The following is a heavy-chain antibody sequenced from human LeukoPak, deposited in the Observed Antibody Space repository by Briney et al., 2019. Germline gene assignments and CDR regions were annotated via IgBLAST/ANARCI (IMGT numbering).Heavy chain of an antibody. D-gene: IGHD1-1*01. Sequence: ASVKVSCKASGGTFSSYAISWVRQATGQGLEWMGWMNPNSGNTGYAQKFQGRVTMTRNTSISTAYMELSSLRSEDTAVYYCARGNWNDDYYFDYWGQGTLVTVSS. CDR2: MNPNSGNT. J-gene: IGHJ4*02. CDR3: ARGNWNDDYYFDY. V-gene: IGHV1-8*02. CDR1: GGTFSSYA.